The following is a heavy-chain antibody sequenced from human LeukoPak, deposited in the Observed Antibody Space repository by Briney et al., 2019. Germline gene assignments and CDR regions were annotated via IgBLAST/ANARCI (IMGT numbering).Heavy chain of an antibody. Sequence: GGSLRLSCAASGFTFSSYAMSWVRQAPGKGLEWVAVISYDGSNKYYADSVKGRFTISRDNSKNTLYLQMNSLRAEDTAVYYCARDTYKYYGSGSYLSDYWGQGTLVTVSS. CDR2: ISYDGSNK. D-gene: IGHD3-10*01. CDR1: GFTFSSYA. CDR3: ARDTYKYYGSGSYLSDY. V-gene: IGHV3-30-3*01. J-gene: IGHJ4*02.